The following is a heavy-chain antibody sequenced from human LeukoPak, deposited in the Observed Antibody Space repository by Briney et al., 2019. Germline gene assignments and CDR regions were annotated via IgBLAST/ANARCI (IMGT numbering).Heavy chain of an antibody. Sequence: PGGTLRLSCAASGFTFSSYGMHWVRQAPAKGREGVAFIRYDGSNKYYADSVKGRFTISRDNSKNTLYLQMNSLRAEDTAVYYCAKDPTFLDLGYCSSTSCYHHYFDYWGQGTLVTVSS. V-gene: IGHV3-30*02. CDR1: GFTFSSYG. D-gene: IGHD2-2*01. CDR3: AKDPTFLDLGYCSSTSCYHHYFDY. J-gene: IGHJ4*02. CDR2: IRYDGSNK.